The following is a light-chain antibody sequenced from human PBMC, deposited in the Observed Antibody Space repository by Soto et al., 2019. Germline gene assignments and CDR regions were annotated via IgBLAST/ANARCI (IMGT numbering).Light chain of an antibody. Sequence: EIVMTQSPATLSVSPGERATLSCRASQSVSINLAWYQHKPGQAPRLLIYGASTRATGIPARFSGSGSGTEFTLTISSLQSEDFAVYYCQQYNNWPRTFGPGTKVEIK. J-gene: IGKJ1*01. CDR1: QSVSIN. CDR3: QQYNNWPRT. V-gene: IGKV3-15*01. CDR2: GAS.